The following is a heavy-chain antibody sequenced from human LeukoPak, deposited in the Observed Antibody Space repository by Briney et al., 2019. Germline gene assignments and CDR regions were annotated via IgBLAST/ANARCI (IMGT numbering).Heavy chain of an antibody. CDR1: GFTFSSYW. CDR2: IKQDGSEK. CDR3: ARQEDCSSTSCYVPGSFDY. D-gene: IGHD2-2*01. Sequence: GGSLRLSCAASGFTFSSYWMSWVRQAPGKGLEWVSNIKQDGSEKYYVDSVKGRFTISRDNAKNSLYLQMNSLRAEDTAVYYCARQEDCSSTSCYVPGSFDYWGQGTLVTVSS. V-gene: IGHV3-7*01. J-gene: IGHJ4*02.